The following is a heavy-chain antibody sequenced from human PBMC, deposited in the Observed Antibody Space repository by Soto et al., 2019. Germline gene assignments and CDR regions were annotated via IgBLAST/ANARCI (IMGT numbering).Heavy chain of an antibody. V-gene: IGHV3-23*01. Sequence: PGGPLRLCYAASGFTFRNYAMSWVLQAPGKALEWVSTITGDSDTTYFADSVNARFTTSRDNSKNTLYLQMNSLRAEDTAIYYFARDRIYGSSASCSKSDYRGKGTLVPVSS. CDR1: GFTFRNYA. J-gene: IGHJ4*02. D-gene: IGHD2-2*01. CDR2: ITGDSDTT. CDR3: ARDRIYGSSASCSKSDY.